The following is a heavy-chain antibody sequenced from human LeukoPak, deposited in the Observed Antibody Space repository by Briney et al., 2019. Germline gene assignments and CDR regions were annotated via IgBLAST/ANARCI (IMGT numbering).Heavy chain of an antibody. CDR1: GGSISSSSDY. CDR3: ASSYTSDWSYYFHY. CDR2: IYYSGST. V-gene: IGHV4-39*01. J-gene: IGHJ4*02. D-gene: IGHD6-19*01. Sequence: SETLSLTCTVSGGSISSSSDYWGWIRQPPGKGLEWIGSIYYSGSTYYNPSLKSRVTVSVDTSKNQFSLKLSSVTAADTAVYYCASSYTSDWSYYFHYWGQGALVTVSS.